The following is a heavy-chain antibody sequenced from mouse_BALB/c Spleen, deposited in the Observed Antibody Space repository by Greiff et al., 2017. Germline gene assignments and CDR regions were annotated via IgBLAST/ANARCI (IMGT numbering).Heavy chain of an antibody. CDR2: INPGNSDT. CDR3: TDAGNYAWFAY. V-gene: IGHV1-5*01. D-gene: IGHD2-1*01. J-gene: IGHJ3*01. CDR1: GYSFTSYW. Sequence: VQLKQSGTVLARPGASVKMSCKASGYSFTSYWMHWVKQRPGQGLEWIGAINPGNSDTSYNQKFKGKAKLTAVTSHSTAYTELSSLTYEDSAVYDCTDAGNYAWFAYWGQGTLVTVSA.